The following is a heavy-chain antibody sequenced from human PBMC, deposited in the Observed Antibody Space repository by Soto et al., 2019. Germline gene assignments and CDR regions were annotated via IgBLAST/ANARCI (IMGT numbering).Heavy chain of an antibody. V-gene: IGHV3-74*01. D-gene: IGHD2-8*01. CDR1: GFTFSTSW. CDR2: IDSDGSST. Sequence: EVPLVESGGGLVQPGGSLRLSCAASGFTFSTSWMHWVRQAPGKGLVWVSRIDSDGSSTTYADSVKGRFSISRDNAKSTLYLQMNSLRAEDTAVYFCARDRMRGRCDPWGQGTLVTVSS. J-gene: IGHJ5*02. CDR3: ARDRMRGRCDP.